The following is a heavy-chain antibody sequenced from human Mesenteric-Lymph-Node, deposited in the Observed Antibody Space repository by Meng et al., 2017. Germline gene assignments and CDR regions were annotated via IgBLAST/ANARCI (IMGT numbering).Heavy chain of an antibody. CDR2: ISSSGSTI. Sequence: GESLKISCAASGFTLSDYYMSWIRQAPGKGLEWVSYISSSGSTIYYADSVKGRFTISRDNAKNSLYLQMNSLRAEDTAVYYCARDLAYYDLLTGSEGMDVWGQGTTVTGSS. J-gene: IGHJ6*01. D-gene: IGHD3-9*01. V-gene: IGHV3-11*01. CDR3: ARDLAYYDLLTGSEGMDV. CDR1: GFTLSDYY.